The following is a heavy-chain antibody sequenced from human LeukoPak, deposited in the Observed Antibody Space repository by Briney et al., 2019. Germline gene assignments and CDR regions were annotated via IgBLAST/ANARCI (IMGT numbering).Heavy chain of an antibody. CDR3: AVPNYYDSSGYIKNYDY. CDR2: INPNSGGT. Sequence: GASVKVSCKASGYTFTGYYMHWVRQAPGQGLEWMGRINPNSGGTNYAQKFQGRVTMTRDTSIGTAYMELSRLRSDDTAVYYCAVPNYYDSSGYIKNYDYRGQGTLVTVSS. V-gene: IGHV1-2*06. CDR1: GYTFTGYY. D-gene: IGHD3-22*01. J-gene: IGHJ4*02.